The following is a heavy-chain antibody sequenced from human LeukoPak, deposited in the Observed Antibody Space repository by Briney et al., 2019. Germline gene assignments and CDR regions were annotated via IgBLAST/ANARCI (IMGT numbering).Heavy chain of an antibody. J-gene: IGHJ4*02. D-gene: IGHD6-19*01. CDR1: GYTFTGYY. V-gene: IGHV1-46*01. CDR2: INPSGGGT. Sequence: EASVKVSCKASGYTFTGYYMYWVRQAPGQGLEWMGMINPSGGGTSYAQKFQGRVTMTRDTSTRTVYMEVSSLKPEDTAVYYCARQGAYSSAIGMGYWGQGTLVTVSS. CDR3: ARQGAYSSAIGMGY.